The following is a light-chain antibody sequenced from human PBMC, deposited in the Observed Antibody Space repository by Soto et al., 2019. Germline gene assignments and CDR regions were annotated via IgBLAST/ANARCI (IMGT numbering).Light chain of an antibody. V-gene: IGKV3-20*01. J-gene: IGKJ1*01. Sequence: EIVLTQSPATLSSFPGDRVTLSCRASQYINTRLAWYQHRPGQSPRLLIYQTSLRAAGIPDRFSGSGSGTDFTLTINRLEPEDFAVYYCQRYGSSPSWTFGQGTKVDNK. CDR3: QRYGSSPSWT. CDR2: QTS. CDR1: QYINTR.